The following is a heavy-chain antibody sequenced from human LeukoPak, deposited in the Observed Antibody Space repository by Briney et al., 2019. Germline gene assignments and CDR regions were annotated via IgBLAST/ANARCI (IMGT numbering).Heavy chain of an antibody. CDR1: RYTFTGYY. Sequence: GASVKVSCKPSRYTFTGYYMHWVRQAPGPGLEGMGWINPNSGGTNYAQKLLCRVTMTRDTSIITAYMELSRLRSDDTAVYYCTRVITDFDFWGQGTLVTVSS. CDR3: TRVITDFDF. V-gene: IGHV1-2*02. D-gene: IGHD1-14*01. J-gene: IGHJ4*02. CDR2: INPNSGGT.